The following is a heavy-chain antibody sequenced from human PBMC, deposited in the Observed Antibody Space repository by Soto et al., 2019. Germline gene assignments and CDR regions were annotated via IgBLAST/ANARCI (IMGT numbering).Heavy chain of an antibody. J-gene: IGHJ6*02. Sequence: GASVKVSCKPSGYSFSNFYVHWVRQAPGQGLEWMGIIDPSSGTTSYTQKFQERVTMTRDTSMSTVYMELSRLRSEDTAVYYCARGAVVVPSGLIAGMDGWGLGTTVAVSS. CDR1: GYSFSNFY. V-gene: IGHV1-46*01. D-gene: IGHD2-15*01. CDR2: IDPSSGTT. CDR3: ARGAVVVPSGLIAGMDG.